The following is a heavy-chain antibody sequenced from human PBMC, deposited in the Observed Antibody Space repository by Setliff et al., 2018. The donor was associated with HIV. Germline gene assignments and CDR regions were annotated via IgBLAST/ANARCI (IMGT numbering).Heavy chain of an antibody. D-gene: IGHD3-3*01. CDR1: GYTFTNYY. CDR3: VRDRGDATIFNWGHYFDY. Sequence: ASVKVSCKASGYTFTNYYMHWVRQAPGQGLEWMGVINPSSGGTHYAQKFQGRVTMARDTSTTTVYMDLSSLTSEDTAVYFCVRDRGDATIFNWGHYFDYWGPGTLVTVSS. CDR2: INPSSGGT. J-gene: IGHJ4*02. V-gene: IGHV1-46*01.